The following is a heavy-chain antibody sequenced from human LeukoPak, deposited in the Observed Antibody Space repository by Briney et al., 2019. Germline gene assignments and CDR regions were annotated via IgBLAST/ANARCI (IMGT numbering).Heavy chain of an antibody. CDR3: ANLWEMGY. D-gene: IGHD5-24*01. V-gene: IGHV3-7*01. CDR2: IKQDGSHS. Sequence: GGSLRLSCAASGFTFSDYWMAWVRQAPGKGLEWVANIKQDGSHSYYVDSVRGRFTISRDNAKSSLFLQMNSLRVEDTAVYYCANLWEMGYWGQGTLVTVSS. CDR1: GFTFSDYW. J-gene: IGHJ4*02.